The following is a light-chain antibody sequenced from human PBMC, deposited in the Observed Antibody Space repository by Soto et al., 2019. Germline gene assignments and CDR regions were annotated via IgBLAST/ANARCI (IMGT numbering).Light chain of an antibody. V-gene: IGLV2-18*02. CDR3: TSFTTSTTYV. J-gene: IGLJ1*01. CDR2: EVN. Sequence: QSALTQPPSVSGSPGQSVAVSCTGSSSDVGSYNRVSWYQRPPGAAPKLIIYEVNNRPSGVPDRFSGSKSGNTASLTISGLRAEDEADYYCTSFTTSTTYVFGTGTKVTVL. CDR1: SSDVGSYNR.